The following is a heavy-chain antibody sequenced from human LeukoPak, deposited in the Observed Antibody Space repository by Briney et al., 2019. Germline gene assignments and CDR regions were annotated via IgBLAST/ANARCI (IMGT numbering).Heavy chain of an antibody. CDR3: AAIMVVTAGVAFNI. J-gene: IGHJ3*02. V-gene: IGHV1-8*01. Sequence: ASVKVSCKASGYTFTSYDINWVRQATGQGFEWMGWMSPNSDNRGYEQKFQGRVTMTMDTSISTAYMELSSLRSEDTAVYYCAAIMVVTAGVAFNIWGQGTMVTVSS. D-gene: IGHD2-21*02. CDR2: MSPNSDNR. CDR1: GYTFTSYD.